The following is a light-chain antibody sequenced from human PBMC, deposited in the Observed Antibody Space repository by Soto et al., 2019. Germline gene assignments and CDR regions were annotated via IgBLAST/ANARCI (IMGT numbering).Light chain of an antibody. CDR3: LLYYGGAQLV. V-gene: IGLV7-43*01. CDR1: TGAVTSGNY. Sequence: QAVVTQEPSLTVSPGGTVTLTCASSTGAVTSGNYPSWFQQRPGQAPRTLIYTTNSKHSWTPARFSGSLLGDKAALALSGVQPEDEADYYCLLYYGGAQLVFGGGTKVTAL. J-gene: IGLJ3*02. CDR2: TTN.